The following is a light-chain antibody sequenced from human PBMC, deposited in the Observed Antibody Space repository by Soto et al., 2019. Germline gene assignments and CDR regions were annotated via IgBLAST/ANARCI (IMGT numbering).Light chain of an antibody. Sequence: QSALTQPASVSGSPGQSITISCTGTSSDVGGYNYVSWYQQHPGKAPKLMIYDVSNRPSGLSNRFSGSKSGNTASLTISGLQAEDEADYYFSSYTGSSTYVVFGGGTKLTVL. CDR2: DVS. CDR1: SSDVGGYNY. J-gene: IGLJ2*01. CDR3: SSYTGSSTYVV. V-gene: IGLV2-14*01.